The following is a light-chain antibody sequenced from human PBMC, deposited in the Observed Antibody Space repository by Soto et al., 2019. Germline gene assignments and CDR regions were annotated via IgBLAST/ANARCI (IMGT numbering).Light chain of an antibody. Sequence: QSALTQPASVSGSPGQSITISCAGTSSDVGAYNYVSWYQHHAGKAPKLIIYEVSNRPSGVSNRFSGSKSGNTASLTISGLQAEDEGDYYCSSFSSITREVFGGGTKLTVL. CDR3: SSFSSITREV. CDR2: EVS. CDR1: SSDVGAYNY. V-gene: IGLV2-14*01. J-gene: IGLJ2*01.